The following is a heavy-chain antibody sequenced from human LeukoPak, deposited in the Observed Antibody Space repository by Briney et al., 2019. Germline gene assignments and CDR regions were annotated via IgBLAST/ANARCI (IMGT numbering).Heavy chain of an antibody. J-gene: IGHJ4*02. CDR2: IKSKTDGGTT. CDR1: GFTFGSYW. V-gene: IGHV3-15*01. Sequence: GGSLRLSCAASGFTFGSYWMSWVRQAPGKGLEWVGRIKSKTDGGTTDYAAPVKGRFTISRDDSKNTLYLQMNSLKTEDTAVYYCTTDLFNYYFDYWGQGTLVTVSS. CDR3: TTDLFNYYFDY. D-gene: IGHD1-20*01.